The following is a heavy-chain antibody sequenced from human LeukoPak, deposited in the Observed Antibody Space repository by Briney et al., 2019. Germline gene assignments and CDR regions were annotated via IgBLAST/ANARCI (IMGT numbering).Heavy chain of an antibody. D-gene: IGHD3-22*01. Sequence: PSETLSLTCTVSGNSISSGDYYWSWIRQPAGKGLEWIGRIYTSGSTTYNPSLKSRVTISGDTSENQFSLRLSSVTAADTAVYYCASLYYYDSSGYYYGAFDIWGQGTMVTVSS. J-gene: IGHJ3*02. CDR2: IYTSGST. CDR3: ASLYYYDSSGYYYGAFDI. CDR1: GNSISSGDYY. V-gene: IGHV4-61*02.